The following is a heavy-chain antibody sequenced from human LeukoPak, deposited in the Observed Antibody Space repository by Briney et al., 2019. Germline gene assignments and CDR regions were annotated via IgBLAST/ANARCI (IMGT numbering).Heavy chain of an antibody. CDR1: GFTFSNYW. V-gene: IGHV3-30*03. D-gene: IGHD6-19*01. Sequence: VQPGGSLRLSCAASGFTFSNYWMTWVRQAPGKGLEWVAVISYDGSNKYYADSVKGRFTISRDNSKNTLYLQMNSLRAEDTAVYYCARGVGYTSGWYPLEADYWGQGTLVTVSS. CDR2: ISYDGSNK. J-gene: IGHJ4*02. CDR3: ARGVGYTSGWYPLEADY.